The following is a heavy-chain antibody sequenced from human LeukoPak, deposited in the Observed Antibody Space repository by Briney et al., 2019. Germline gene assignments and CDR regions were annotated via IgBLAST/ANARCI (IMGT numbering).Heavy chain of an antibody. CDR3: ARAYSSSWSPYGMDV. V-gene: IGHV3-13*01. J-gene: IGHJ6*02. CDR1: GFTFSSYD. CDR2: IGTAGDT. D-gene: IGHD6-13*01. Sequence: GGSLRLSCAASGFTFSSYDMHWVRQATGKGLEWVSAIGTAGDTYYPGSVKGRFTISRENAKNSLYLQMNSPRAGDTAVYYCARAYSSSWSPYGMDVWGQGTTVTVSS.